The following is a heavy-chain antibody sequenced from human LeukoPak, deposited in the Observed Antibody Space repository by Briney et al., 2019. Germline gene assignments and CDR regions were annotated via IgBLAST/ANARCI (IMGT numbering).Heavy chain of an antibody. CDR3: VREAAATLFDY. CDR2: IRSSSSTI. CDR1: GFILSSYS. D-gene: IGHD1-26*01. Sequence: GGSLRLSCVASGFILSSYSMNWVRQAPGKGLEWVSYIRSSSSTIYYADSVKGRFTISRDNAKNSLYLQMNSLGAEDTAVYYCVREAAATLFDYWGQGTLVTVSS. J-gene: IGHJ4*02. V-gene: IGHV3-48*01.